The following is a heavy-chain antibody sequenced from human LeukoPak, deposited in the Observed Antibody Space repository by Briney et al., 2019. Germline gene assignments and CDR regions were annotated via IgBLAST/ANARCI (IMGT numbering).Heavy chain of an antibody. CDR3: ARVYGDYEGFDY. Sequence: SETLSLTCTVSGGSISSSSYYWGWIRQPPGKGLEWIGYIYYSGSTKYNPSLKSRVTISVDTSKNQFSLKLSSVTAADTAVYYCARVYGDYEGFDYWGQGTLVTVSS. V-gene: IGHV4-61*05. CDR2: IYYSGST. D-gene: IGHD4-17*01. J-gene: IGHJ4*02. CDR1: GGSISSSSYY.